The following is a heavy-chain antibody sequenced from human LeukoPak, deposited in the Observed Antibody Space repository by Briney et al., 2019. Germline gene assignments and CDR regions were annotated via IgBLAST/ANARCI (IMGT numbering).Heavy chain of an antibody. CDR3: ARDDYGDYGFDY. V-gene: IGHV3-53*01. Sequence: GGSLRLSCSASGFTVSSNYMSWVRQAPGKGLEWVSVIYSGGSTYYADSVKGRFTISRDNSKNTLYLQMNSLRAEDTAVYYCARDDYGDYGFDYWGQGTLVTVSS. D-gene: IGHD4-17*01. CDR2: IYSGGST. CDR1: GFTVSSNY. J-gene: IGHJ4*02.